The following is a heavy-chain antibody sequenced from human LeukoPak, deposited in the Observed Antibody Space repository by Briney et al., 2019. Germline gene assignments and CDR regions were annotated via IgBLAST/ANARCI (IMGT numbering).Heavy chain of an antibody. V-gene: IGHV3-33*01. D-gene: IGHD7-27*01. Sequence: PGGSLRLSCAASGFTFSSYGMHWVRQAPGKGLEWVAVIWYDGSNKYYADSVKGRFTSSRDNSKNTLYLQMNSLRAEDTAVYYCARDLDRGAAWDYFDYWGQGTLVTVSS. J-gene: IGHJ4*02. CDR1: GFTFSSYG. CDR3: ARDLDRGAAWDYFDY. CDR2: IWYDGSNK.